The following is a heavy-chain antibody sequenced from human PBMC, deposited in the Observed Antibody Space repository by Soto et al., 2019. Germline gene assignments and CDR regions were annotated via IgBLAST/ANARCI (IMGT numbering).Heavy chain of an antibody. J-gene: IGHJ6*02. CDR1: GYTFTSYY. V-gene: IGHV1-46*01. CDR2: INPSGGST. Sequence: ASVKVSCKASGYTFTSYYMHWARQAPGQGLEWMGIINPSGGSTSYAQKFQGRVTMTRDTSTSTVYMELSSLRSEDTAVYYCARDLKDYYDSSGLSGMDVWGQGTTVTVSS. D-gene: IGHD3-22*01. CDR3: ARDLKDYYDSSGLSGMDV.